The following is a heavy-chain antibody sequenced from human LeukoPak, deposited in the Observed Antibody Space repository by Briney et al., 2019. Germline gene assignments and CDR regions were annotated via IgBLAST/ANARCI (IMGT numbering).Heavy chain of an antibody. CDR2: VGGSGGST. Sequence: PGGSLRLSCAASGFTFSSYAMSWVRQAPGKGVEWVSGVGGSGGSTYYADSVKGRFTISRDNSKNTLYLQMNSLRAEDTAVYYCAKDLDIVATITGNWGQGTLVTVSS. CDR3: AKDLDIVATITGN. V-gene: IGHV3-23*01. J-gene: IGHJ4*02. CDR1: GFTFSSYA. D-gene: IGHD5-12*01.